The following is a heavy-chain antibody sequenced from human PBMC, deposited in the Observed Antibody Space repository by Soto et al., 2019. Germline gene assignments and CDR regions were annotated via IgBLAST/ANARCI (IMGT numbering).Heavy chain of an antibody. CDR2: IIAIFGNA. J-gene: IGHJ4*02. D-gene: IGHD4-17*01. Sequence: GASVKVSCKASGCTFSSYAISWVRQAPGQGLEWMGGIIAIFGNANYAQKLQGRVTMTADTSTSTAYMELRSLRSEDTAVYYCARDRRGDYNFDYWGQGTLVTVSS. CDR3: ARDRRGDYNFDY. V-gene: IGHV1-69*06. CDR1: GCTFSSYA.